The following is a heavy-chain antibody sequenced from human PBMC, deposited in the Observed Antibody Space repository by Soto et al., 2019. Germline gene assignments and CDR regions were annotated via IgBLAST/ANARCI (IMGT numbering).Heavy chain of an antibody. CDR2: ISHTSSAI. CDR1: GFTLTGYE. J-gene: IGHJ4*02. CDR3: AKDRLPYYDILTGQLDY. Sequence: GGSLRLSCAASGFTLTGYEMNWVRQAPGKGLEWVSYISHTSSAIYYADSVRCRFTISRDNAKNTVSLQMNSLRAEDTAVYYCAKDRLPYYDILTGQLDYWGQGTPVTVSS. V-gene: IGHV3-48*03. D-gene: IGHD3-9*01.